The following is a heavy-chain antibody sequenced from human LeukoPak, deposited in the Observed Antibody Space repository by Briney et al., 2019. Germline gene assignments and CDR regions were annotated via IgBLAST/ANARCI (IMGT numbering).Heavy chain of an antibody. CDR1: GGSISSGSYY. CDR3: ASGGAGN. J-gene: IGHJ4*02. Sequence: SETLSLTCTVSGGSISSGSYYWSWIRQPAGKGLEWIGRIYTSGSTNYNPSLKSRVTISVDTSKNQFSLKLSSVTAADTAVYYCASGGAGNWGQGTLVTVSS. V-gene: IGHV4-61*02. D-gene: IGHD3-10*01. CDR2: IYTSGST.